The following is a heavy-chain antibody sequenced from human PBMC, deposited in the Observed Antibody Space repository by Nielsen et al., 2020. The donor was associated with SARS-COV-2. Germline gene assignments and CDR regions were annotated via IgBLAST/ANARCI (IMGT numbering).Heavy chain of an antibody. J-gene: IGHJ6*02. CDR1: GFTFSSYS. V-gene: IGHV3-21*01. D-gene: IGHD6-19*01. CDR3: ARDWVTAVAGTPSRGMDV. Sequence: GESLKISCAASGFTFSSYSMNWVRQAPGKGLEWVSSISSSSSYIYYADSVKGRFTISRDNAKNSLYLQMNSLRAEDTAVYYCARDWVTAVAGTPSRGMDVWGQGTTVTVSS. CDR2: ISSSSSYI.